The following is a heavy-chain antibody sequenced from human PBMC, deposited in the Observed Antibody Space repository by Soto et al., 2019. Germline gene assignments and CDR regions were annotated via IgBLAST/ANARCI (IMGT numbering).Heavy chain of an antibody. Sequence: QVQLVQSGAEVKKPGASVKVSCKASGYTFTSYGISWVRQAPGQGLEWMGWISAYTRNTNYAQKLQGRVTMTTDTSTSTVYMELRSLRSDDTAVYYCARQYDILTGYYLEVGYWGQGTLVTVSS. J-gene: IGHJ4*02. V-gene: IGHV1-18*01. CDR1: GYTFTSYG. CDR2: ISAYTRNT. CDR3: ARQYDILTGYYLEVGY. D-gene: IGHD3-9*01.